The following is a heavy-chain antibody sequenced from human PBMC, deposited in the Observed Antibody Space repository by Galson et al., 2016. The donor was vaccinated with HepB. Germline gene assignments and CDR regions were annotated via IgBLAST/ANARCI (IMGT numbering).Heavy chain of an antibody. CDR2: IPYDGSGN. CDR1: GYVFSTYA. D-gene: IGHD3-10*01. Sequence: SLRLSCAGSGYVFSTYAMHWVRQAPGKGLEWVAVIPYDGSGNYYANPVKGRFTISRDNSKNTLYLQMNSLRPQDSAVYYCARGATSYGRYYYGLDLWGQGTTVSVSS. CDR3: ARGATSYGRYYYGLDL. J-gene: IGHJ6*02. V-gene: IGHV3-30*04.